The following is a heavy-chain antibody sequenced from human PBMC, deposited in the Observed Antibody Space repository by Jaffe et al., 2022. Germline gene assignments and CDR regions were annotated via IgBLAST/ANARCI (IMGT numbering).Heavy chain of an antibody. CDR1: GFIFDDYT. CDR2: ISWNGDTT. D-gene: IGHD2-15*01. Sequence: LVQSGGVVVQPGGSLRLSCVVSGFIFDDYTMHWVRQTPGKALEWISLISWNGDTTYYADSVQGRFVISRDNSRNSLYLQMTSLRDEDTALYFCAKSSLRGVSVAYFDYWGQGTLVTVSS. CDR3: AKSSLRGVSVAYFDY. J-gene: IGHJ4*02. V-gene: IGHV3-43D*04.